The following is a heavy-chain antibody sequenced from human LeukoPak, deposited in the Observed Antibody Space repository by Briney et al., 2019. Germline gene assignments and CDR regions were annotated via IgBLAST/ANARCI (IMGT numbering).Heavy chain of an antibody. V-gene: IGHV1-18*01. CDR1: GYTFTSYG. Sequence: ASVKVSCKASGYTFTSYGISWVRQAPGQGLEWMGWISVYNGNTNYAQKLQDRVTMTTDTSTSTAYMELRSLRSDDTAVYYCAGDRYYGSGSYYNHFDYWGQGTLVTVSS. CDR2: ISVYNGNT. CDR3: AGDRYYGSGSYYNHFDY. J-gene: IGHJ4*02. D-gene: IGHD3-10*01.